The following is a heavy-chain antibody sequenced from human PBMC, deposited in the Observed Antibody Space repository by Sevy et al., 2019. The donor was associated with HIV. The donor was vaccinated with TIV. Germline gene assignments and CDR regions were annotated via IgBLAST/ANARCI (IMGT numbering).Heavy chain of an antibody. D-gene: IGHD1-26*01. Sequence: GGSLRLSCAASGFTFSSYSMIWVRQAPGKGLEWVSYISSSSSTIYYADSVKGRFTISRDNAKNSLYLQMNSLRDEDTAVYYCARLDTGIVGATTEGAFDIWGQWTMVTVSS. J-gene: IGHJ3*02. CDR1: GFTFSSYS. V-gene: IGHV3-48*02. CDR3: ARLDTGIVGATTEGAFDI. CDR2: ISSSSSTI.